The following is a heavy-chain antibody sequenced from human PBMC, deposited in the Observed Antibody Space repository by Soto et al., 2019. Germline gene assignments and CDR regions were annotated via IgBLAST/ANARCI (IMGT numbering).Heavy chain of an antibody. D-gene: IGHD3-16*01. J-gene: IGHJ4*02. V-gene: IGHV4-59*01. CDR1: CDAIINYY. Sequence: SETLSLTVSVSCDAIINYYWIWILQTPGRGLECIGCVHESVSTYYNPSLKGRVTISLHTSKSQFSLSLRSATAADTATYFCARGTRALITSFFAYWGQGIPVTVSS. CDR2: VHESVST. CDR3: ARGTRALITSFFAY.